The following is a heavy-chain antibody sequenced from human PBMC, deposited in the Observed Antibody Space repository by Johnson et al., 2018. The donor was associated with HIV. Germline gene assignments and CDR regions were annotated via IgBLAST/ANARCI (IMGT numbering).Heavy chain of an antibody. CDR2: ISGGGGTI. CDR3: ARGRSTGGISVAFDI. D-gene: IGHD2-8*02. V-gene: IGHV3-23*04. J-gene: IGHJ3*02. CDR1: GFTFSSYA. Sequence: VQLVESGGGLVQPGGSLRLSCAASGFTFSSYAMSWVRQAPGKGLEWVSAISGGGGTIYYADSVKGRFTISRDNAKNSLYLQMNSLRAEDTAVYYWARGRSTGGISVAFDIWGQGTMVTVSS.